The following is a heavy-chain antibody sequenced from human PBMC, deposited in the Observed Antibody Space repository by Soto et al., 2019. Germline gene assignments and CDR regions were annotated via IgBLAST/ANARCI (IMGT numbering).Heavy chain of an antibody. CDR2: IIPVLGAP. CDR3: AHAAFYYGSGNT. Sequence: QVQLVQSGAEVKKPGSSVMVSCKASGGTFSSDSIAWVRQAPGQGLEWVGGIIPVLGAPDYADNFQGRVTITADEATRTRYLELRNLKFEDTAIYCCAHAAFYYGSGNTWGQGTLVTVSS. J-gene: IGHJ1*01. CDR1: GGTFSSDS. D-gene: IGHD3-10*01. V-gene: IGHV1-69*11.